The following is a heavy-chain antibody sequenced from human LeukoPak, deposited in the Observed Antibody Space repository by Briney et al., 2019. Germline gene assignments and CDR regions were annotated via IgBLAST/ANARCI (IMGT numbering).Heavy chain of an antibody. V-gene: IGHV1-2*02. CDR3: ARGRCSGGSCFPYYYYGMDV. J-gene: IGHJ6*02. Sequence: GASVKVSCKASGYTFTGYYMHWVRQAPGQGLEWMGWINPNSGGTNYAQKFQGRVTMTRDTSISTAYMELSRLRSDDTAVYYCARGRCSGGSCFPYYYYGMDVWGQGTTVTVSS. D-gene: IGHD2-15*01. CDR1: GYTFTGYY. CDR2: INPNSGGT.